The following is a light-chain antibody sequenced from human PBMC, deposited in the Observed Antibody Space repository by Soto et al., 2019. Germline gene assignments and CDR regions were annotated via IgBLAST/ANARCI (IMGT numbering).Light chain of an antibody. J-gene: IGKJ4*01. CDR1: QSVSSN. Sequence: EIVMTQSPATMSVSPGERATLSCRASQSVSSNLAWYQHKPGQAPRLLIYGASTRATGIPARFSGSGSGTEFTLTISSLQSEDFAVYYWQQYNNWPPLTFGGGTTVEIK. V-gene: IGKV3-15*01. CDR3: QQYNNWPPLT. CDR2: GAS.